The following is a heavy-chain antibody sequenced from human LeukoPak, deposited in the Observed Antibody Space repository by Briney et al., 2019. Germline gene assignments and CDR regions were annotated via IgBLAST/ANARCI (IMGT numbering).Heavy chain of an antibody. D-gene: IGHD3-3*01. CDR1: GGSFSGYY. V-gene: IGHV4-34*01. Sequence: SETLSLTCAVYGGSFSGYYWSWIRQPPGKGLEWIGEINHSGSTNYNPSLKSRVTISVDTSKNQFSLKLSSVTAADTAVYCCVRHWRANWYFDLWGRGTLVTVSS. J-gene: IGHJ2*01. CDR3: VRHWRANWYFDL. CDR2: INHSGST.